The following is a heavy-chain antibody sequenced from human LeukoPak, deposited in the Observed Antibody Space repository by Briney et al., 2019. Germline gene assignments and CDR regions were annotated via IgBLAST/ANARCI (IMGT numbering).Heavy chain of an antibody. J-gene: IGHJ4*02. CDR3: ARDRHSSGCLDY. Sequence: HGGSLRLSCAASGFTFSSYSMNWVRQAPGKGLEWVSSISSDTSYIYYADSVKGRFTISRDNAKNSLYLQMNSLRAEDTAVYYCARDRHSSGCLDYWGQGTLVTVSS. V-gene: IGHV3-21*06. CDR1: GFTFSSYS. D-gene: IGHD3-22*01. CDR2: ISSDTSYI.